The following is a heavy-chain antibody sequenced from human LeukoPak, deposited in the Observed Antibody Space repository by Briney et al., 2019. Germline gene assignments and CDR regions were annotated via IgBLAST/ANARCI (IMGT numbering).Heavy chain of an antibody. V-gene: IGHV3-48*03. CDR3: GKDLLAMAGTIGS. D-gene: IGHD6-19*01. J-gene: IGHJ4*02. CDR2: ISSSGSTI. Sequence: GGSLRLSCAASGFTFSSYAMSWVRQAPGKGLEWVSYISSSGSTIYYADSVKGRFTISRDNAKNSLYLQMNSLRAEDTAVYYCGKDLLAMAGTIGSWGQGTLVTVSS. CDR1: GFTFSSYA.